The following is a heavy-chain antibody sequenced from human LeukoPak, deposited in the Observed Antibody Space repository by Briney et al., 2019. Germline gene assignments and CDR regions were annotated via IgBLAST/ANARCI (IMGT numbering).Heavy chain of an antibody. CDR2: INRDGSST. Sequence: GGSLRLSCAASGFTFSSNWMHWVRQAPGKGLVWVSRINRDGSSTIYADSVKGRFTISRDNAKNTLYLQMNSLTAEDTAVYYCARDLWVAGDCWGQGTLVTVS. CDR3: ARDLWVAGDC. D-gene: IGHD2-15*01. CDR1: GFTFSSNW. J-gene: IGHJ4*02. V-gene: IGHV3-74*01.